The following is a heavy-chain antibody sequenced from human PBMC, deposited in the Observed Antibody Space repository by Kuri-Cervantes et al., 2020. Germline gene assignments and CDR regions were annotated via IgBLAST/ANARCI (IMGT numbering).Heavy chain of an antibody. CDR1: GGSISSYY. D-gene: IGHD3-10*01. CDR2: IYYSGST. CDR3: ASTMVRGVIIY. J-gene: IGHJ4*02. Sequence: SETLPLTCTVSGGSISSYYWSWIRQPPGKGLEWIGYIYYSGSTNYNPSLKSRVTISVDTSKNQFSLKLSSVTAADTAVYYCASTMVRGVIIYWGQGTLVTVSS. V-gene: IGHV4-59*13.